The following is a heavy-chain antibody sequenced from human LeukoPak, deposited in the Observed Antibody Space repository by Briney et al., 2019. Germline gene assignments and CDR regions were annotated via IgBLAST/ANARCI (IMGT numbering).Heavy chain of an antibody. CDR3: AKNALAGQAYYDH. CDR1: GFPFSTDA. V-gene: IGHV3-23*01. D-gene: IGHD3-3*02. Sequence: PGGSLRLSCAASGFPFSTDAMTWVRQAPGKGLEWVSAISGDGVYTYYTDSVKGRFTASRDNSKNTLYLQMNSLRAEDTAVYFCAKNALAGQAYYDHWGQGTPVTVSS. CDR2: ISGDGVYT. J-gene: IGHJ4*02.